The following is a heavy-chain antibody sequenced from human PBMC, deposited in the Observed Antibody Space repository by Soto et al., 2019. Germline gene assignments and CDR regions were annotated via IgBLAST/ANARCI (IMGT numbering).Heavy chain of an antibody. V-gene: IGHV3-23*01. Sequence: GVFLRLSCAASGLTFSSYAMSWVRQAPGKGLEWVSAISGNGGSTYYAASVKGRFTISRDNSKNTLYLQMNSLRAKNTTVYYCAKAPYKGSSYPSWGQGTVVTISA. D-gene: IGHD6-13*01. CDR2: ISGNGGST. CDR1: GLTFSSYA. CDR3: AKAPYKGSSYPS. J-gene: IGHJ5*02.